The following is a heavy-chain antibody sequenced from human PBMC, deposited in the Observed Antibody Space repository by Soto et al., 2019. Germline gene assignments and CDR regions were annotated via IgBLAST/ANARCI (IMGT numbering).Heavy chain of an antibody. J-gene: IGHJ4*02. CDR1: GGSISSYY. CDR3: ARVPRYYDSSGYPRGFDY. CDR2: IYYSGST. V-gene: IGHV4-30-4*01. Sequence: SETLSLTCTVSGGSISSYYWSWIRQPPGKGLEWIGYIYYSGSTYYNPSLKSRVTISVDTSKNQFSLKLSSVTAADTAVYYCARVPRYYDSSGYPRGFDYWGQGTPVTVS. D-gene: IGHD3-22*01.